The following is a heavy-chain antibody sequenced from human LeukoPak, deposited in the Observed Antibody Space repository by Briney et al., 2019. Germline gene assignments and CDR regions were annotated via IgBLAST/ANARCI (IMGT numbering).Heavy chain of an antibody. D-gene: IGHD6-19*01. Sequence: PGRSLRLSCAASGFTFSYYAMHWVRQAPGKGLEWVAVISYDGSNKYYADSVKGRFTISRDNAKNTLYLQMNSLRAEDTAVYYCARPPLGVAGIVNLWGQGTLVAVSS. CDR1: GFTFSYYA. V-gene: IGHV3-30-3*01. CDR2: ISYDGSNK. J-gene: IGHJ5*02. CDR3: ARPPLGVAGIVNL.